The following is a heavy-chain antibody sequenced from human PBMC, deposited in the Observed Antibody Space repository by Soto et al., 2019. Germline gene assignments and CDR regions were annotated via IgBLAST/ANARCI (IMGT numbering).Heavy chain of an antibody. CDR1: GDSFSKYT. D-gene: IGHD3-22*01. J-gene: IGHJ5*02. CDR3: AREYYDSSGYYSFDP. CDR2: IIPIFGTA. Sequence: RASVKVSCKASGDSFSKYTVNWVRQAPRQGLEWVGGIIPIFGTANYAQKFQGRVTITADESTSTAYMELSSLRSEDTAVYYCAREYYDSSGYYSFDPWGQGTLVTVSS. V-gene: IGHV1-69*13.